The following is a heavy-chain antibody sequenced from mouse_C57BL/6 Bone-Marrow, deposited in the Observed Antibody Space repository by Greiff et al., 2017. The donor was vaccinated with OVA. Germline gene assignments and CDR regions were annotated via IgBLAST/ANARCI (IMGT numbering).Heavy chain of an antibody. CDR2: ISNGGGST. CDR3: ALLWGYAMDY. CDR1: GFTFSDYY. J-gene: IGHJ4*01. Sequence: LQQSGGGLVQPGGSLKLSCAASGFTFSDYYMYWVRQPPEKRLEWVAYISNGGGSTYYPDTVKGRFTIYRDNAKNTLYLQMSRLKSEDTAMYYCALLWGYAMDYWGQGTSVTVSS. D-gene: IGHD1-1*02. V-gene: IGHV5-12*01.